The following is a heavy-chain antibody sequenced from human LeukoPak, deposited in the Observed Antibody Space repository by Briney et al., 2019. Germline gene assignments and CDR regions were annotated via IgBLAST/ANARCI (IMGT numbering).Heavy chain of an antibody. J-gene: IGHJ4*02. D-gene: IGHD6-13*01. CDR3: AKDPLAYSSSWYDPWYFDY. Sequence: PGRSLRLSCAASGFTFSSYGMHWVRQAPGKGLEWVAVISYDGSNKYYADSVKGRFTISRDNSKNTLYLQMNSLRAEDTAVYYCAKDPLAYSSSWYDPWYFDYWGQGTLVTVSS. CDR1: GFTFSSYG. V-gene: IGHV3-30*18. CDR2: ISYDGSNK.